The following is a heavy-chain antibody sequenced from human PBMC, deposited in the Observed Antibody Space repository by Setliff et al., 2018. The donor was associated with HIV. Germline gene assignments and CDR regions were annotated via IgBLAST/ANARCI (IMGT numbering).Heavy chain of an antibody. CDR2: INHRGST. J-gene: IGHJ4*02. CDR1: GGSFSDYY. V-gene: IGHV4-34*01. D-gene: IGHD6-13*01. Sequence: PSETLSLTCAVYGGSFSDYYWTWIRQSPGKGLEWSGEINHRGSTNYNPSLKSRVTVSVDTSKNQFSLKLGSVTAADTAVYYCARESPSSSWFYSDFWGQGTLVTVSS. CDR3: ARESPSSSWFYSDF.